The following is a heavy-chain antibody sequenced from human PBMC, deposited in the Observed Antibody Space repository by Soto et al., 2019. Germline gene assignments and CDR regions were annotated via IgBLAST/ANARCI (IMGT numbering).Heavy chain of an antibody. CDR2: AYYSRTT. V-gene: IGHV4-59*01. CDR3: ARTPFYYFFLGTHLYYFDF. CDR1: SGSISSYY. J-gene: IGHJ4*02. D-gene: IGHD3-10*01. Sequence: QVQLLQSGPRLVKPSETLSLTCTVASGSISSYYWSWLRQPPGKGLEWIGYAYYSRTTNYNSSLKSRVTLSIGTSKNQFSLTLNSVTAADPAVYYCARTPFYYFFLGTHLYYFDFCDQGGLVTVSS.